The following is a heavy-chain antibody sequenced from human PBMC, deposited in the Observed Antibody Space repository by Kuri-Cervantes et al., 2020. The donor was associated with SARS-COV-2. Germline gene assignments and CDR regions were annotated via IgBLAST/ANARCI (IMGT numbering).Heavy chain of an antibody. CDR3: ARSSLILPTYCSSTSCYPGMDV. CDR1: GYTFTGYY. J-gene: IGHJ6*02. V-gene: IGHV1-2*04. Sequence: ASVKVSCKASGYTFTGYYMHWVRQAPGQGLEWMGWINPNSGGTNYAQKFQGWVTMTRDTSISTAYMELRSLRSDDTAVYYCARSSLILPTYCSSTSCYPGMDVWGQGTTVTVSS. CDR2: INPNSGGT. D-gene: IGHD2-2*01.